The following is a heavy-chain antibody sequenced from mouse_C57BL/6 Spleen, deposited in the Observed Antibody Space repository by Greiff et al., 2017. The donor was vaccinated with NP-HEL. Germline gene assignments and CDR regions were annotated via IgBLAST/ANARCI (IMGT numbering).Heavy chain of an antibody. CDR1: GYAFSSYW. Sequence: QVQLKQSGAELVKPGASVKISCKASGYAFSSYWMNWVKQRPGKGLEWIGQIYPGDGDTNYNGKFKGKATLTADKASSTAYMQLSSLTSVDSAVYFWARWGGEYSKGAYWGQRTLVTVSA. CDR2: IYPGDGDT. CDR3: ARWGGEYSKGAY. J-gene: IGHJ3*01. V-gene: IGHV1-80*01. D-gene: IGHD2-5*01.